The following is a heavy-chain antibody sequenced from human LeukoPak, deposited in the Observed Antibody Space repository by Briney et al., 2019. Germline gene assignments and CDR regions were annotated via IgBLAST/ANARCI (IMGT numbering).Heavy chain of an antibody. Sequence: ASVKVSCKASGYTFIGYYMHWVRQAPGPGMEWIGWINPNSSGTNYEKKSHSRGAMIRDTSISTAYMELNRLRSDDAAVYYCARDQEAGDRFYNWFDPWGQGTLVTVSS. V-gene: IGHV1-2*02. CDR2: INPNSSGT. CDR1: GYTFIGYY. CDR3: ARDQEAGDRFYNWFDP. J-gene: IGHJ5*02. D-gene: IGHD3-10*01.